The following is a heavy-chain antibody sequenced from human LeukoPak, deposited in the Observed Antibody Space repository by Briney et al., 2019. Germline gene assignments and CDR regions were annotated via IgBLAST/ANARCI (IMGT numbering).Heavy chain of an antibody. J-gene: IGHJ6*03. CDR3: ARAAYSSGWYRNYYYYYYMDV. D-gene: IGHD6-19*01. Sequence: SETLSLTCTVSGYSISSGYYWGWIRQPPGKGLEWIGSIYHSGSTYYNPSLKSRVTISVDTSKNQFSLKLSSVTAADTAVYYCARAAYSSGWYRNYYYYYYMDVWGKGTTVTISS. V-gene: IGHV4-38-2*02. CDR1: GYSISSGYY. CDR2: IYHSGST.